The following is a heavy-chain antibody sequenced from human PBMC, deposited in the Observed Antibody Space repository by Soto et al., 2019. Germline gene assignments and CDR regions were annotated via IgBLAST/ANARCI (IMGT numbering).Heavy chain of an antibody. CDR1: GYSFSNYW. CDR3: ARLYCSSASCLSA. J-gene: IGHJ5*02. D-gene: IGHD2-2*01. CDR2: IGPGNSYI. Sequence: PGESLKISCKGSGYSFSNYWSHWVRQMPGKGLEWMGRIGPGNSYINYSPSFQGHVTISADTSIGTAYLQWSSLKVSDTAMYYCARLYCSSASCLSAWGQGTRGTAPQ. V-gene: IGHV5-10-1*01.